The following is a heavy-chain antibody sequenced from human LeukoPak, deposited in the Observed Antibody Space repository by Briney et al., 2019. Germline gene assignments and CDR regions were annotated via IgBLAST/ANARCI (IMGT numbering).Heavy chain of an antibody. CDR2: INHSGST. J-gene: IGHJ4*02. CDR1: GGSFSGYY. D-gene: IGHD1-26*01. Sequence: PSETLSLTCAVFGGSFSGYYWSWIRQPPGKGPEWIGEINHSGSTNYNPSLKSRVTISVDTSKNQFSLKLNSVTAADTAVYYCAKATVMWELHYWGQGTLVTVSS. V-gene: IGHV4-34*01. CDR3: AKATVMWELHY.